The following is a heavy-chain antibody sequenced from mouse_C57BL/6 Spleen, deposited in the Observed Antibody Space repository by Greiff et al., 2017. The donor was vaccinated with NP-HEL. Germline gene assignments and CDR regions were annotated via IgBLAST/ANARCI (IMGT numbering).Heavy chain of an antibody. CDR3: ARGSYYGSGMDY. CDR1: GYAFSSSW. D-gene: IGHD1-1*01. V-gene: IGHV1-82*01. Sequence: QVQLKQSGPELVKPGASVKISCKASGYAFSSSWMNWVKQRPGKGLEWIGRIYPGDGDTNYNGKFKGKATLTADKSSSTAYMQLSSLTSEDSAVYFCARGSYYGSGMDYWGQGTSVTVSS. J-gene: IGHJ4*01. CDR2: IYPGDGDT.